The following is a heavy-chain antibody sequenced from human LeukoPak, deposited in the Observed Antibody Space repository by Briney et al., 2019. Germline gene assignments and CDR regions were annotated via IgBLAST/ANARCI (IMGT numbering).Heavy chain of an antibody. CDR2: ISTTGST. Sequence: SETLSLTCTVSGGSISSYYWNWIRQPAGKGPEWIGRISTTGSTNYNPSLKSRLTMSVDTSKNQFSLRLSSVSAADTDVYYCAREYSSSSGRTFDYWGQGTLVTVSS. V-gene: IGHV4-4*07. CDR1: GGSISSYY. J-gene: IGHJ4*02. D-gene: IGHD6-6*01. CDR3: AREYSSSSGRTFDY.